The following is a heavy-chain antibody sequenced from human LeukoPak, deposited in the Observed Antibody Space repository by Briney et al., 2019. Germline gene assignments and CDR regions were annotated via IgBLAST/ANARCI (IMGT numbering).Heavy chain of an antibody. CDR3: ARDFSWAFDY. Sequence: GRSLRLSCAASGFTFSALNMHWVRQAPGKGLEWVAIISHHGDTAHYADSLKGRFTISRDNSKNTVDLQMNSLRVEDTAIYYCARDFSWAFDYWGQGTLVTVSS. V-gene: IGHV3-30-3*01. CDR1: GFTFSALN. D-gene: IGHD3-16*01. J-gene: IGHJ4*02. CDR2: ISHHGDTA.